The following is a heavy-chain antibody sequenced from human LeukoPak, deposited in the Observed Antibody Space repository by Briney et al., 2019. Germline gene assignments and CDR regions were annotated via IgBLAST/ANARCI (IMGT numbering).Heavy chain of an antibody. V-gene: IGHV4-61*01. J-gene: IGHJ6*02. Sequence: SETLSLTCTVSGDSVSNGNYYWSWIRQPPGKGLEWLGYIYYSGSTNYNPSLKSRVTISVDTSKNQFSLKLSSVTAADTAVYYCARAWWFGELFNYYYYYGMDVWAKGPRSPSP. CDR1: GDSVSNGNYY. CDR2: IYYSGST. D-gene: IGHD3-10*01. CDR3: ARAWWFGELFNYYYYYGMDV.